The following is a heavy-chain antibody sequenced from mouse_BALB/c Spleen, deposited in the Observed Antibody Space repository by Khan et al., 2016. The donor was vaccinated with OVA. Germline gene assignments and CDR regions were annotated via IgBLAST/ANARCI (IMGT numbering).Heavy chain of an antibody. CDR2: INSDGDYT. V-gene: IGHV5-9-3*01. CDR3: ARSPYGNFAY. Sequence: VQLVESGGGLVKPGGSLKLSCAASGFTFSTFAMSWVRQTPEKRLEWVATINSDGDYTYYPDNVTGRFTISRDNAKNTLYLKINSLRSEDTAVYYCARSPYGNFAYWGQGTLVTVSA. J-gene: IGHJ3*01. D-gene: IGHD2-1*01. CDR1: GFTFSTFA.